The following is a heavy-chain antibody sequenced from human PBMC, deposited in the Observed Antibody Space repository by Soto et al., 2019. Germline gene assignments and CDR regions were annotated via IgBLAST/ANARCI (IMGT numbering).Heavy chain of an antibody. J-gene: IGHJ4*02. CDR2: IYGSGGT. D-gene: IGHD6-19*01. Sequence: QVQLHESGPGLVKPSGTLSLTCAVSGDSISTSNYWSWVRQPPGKGLEWIGEIYGSGGTTYNPSLKNRVTISVDKSKNHLSLNLNSVTAADTAVYYCTRSGGMYALHSWGQGTLVIVS. CDR3: TRSGGMYALHS. V-gene: IGHV4-4*02. CDR1: GDSISTSNY.